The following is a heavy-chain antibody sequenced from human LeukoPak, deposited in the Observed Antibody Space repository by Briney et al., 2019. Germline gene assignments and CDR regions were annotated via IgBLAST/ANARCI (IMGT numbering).Heavy chain of an antibody. CDR1: GFTFSSYS. D-gene: IGHD3-22*01. CDR3: ARHTMYYCDSSGFAPSYYYYGMDV. CDR2: ISSSSSYI. Sequence: PGGSLRLSCAASGFTFSSYSMNWVRQAPGKGLEWVSSISSSSSYIYYADSVKGRFTISRDNAKNSLYLQMNSLRAEDTAVYYCARHTMYYCDSSGFAPSYYYYGMDVWGQGTTVTVS. V-gene: IGHV3-21*01. J-gene: IGHJ6*02.